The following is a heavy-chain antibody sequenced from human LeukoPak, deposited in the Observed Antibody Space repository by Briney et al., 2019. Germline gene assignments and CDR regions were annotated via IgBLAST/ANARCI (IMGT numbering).Heavy chain of an antibody. CDR2: ISGSGGST. CDR3: AKDGSYYDFWSGYQTPDNWFDP. J-gene: IGHJ5*02. Sequence: GGSLRLSCAASGFTFSSYAMSWVRQAPGKGLEWVSAISGSGGSTYYADSVKGRFTISRDNSKNTLYLQMNGLRAEDTAVYYCAKDGSYYDFWSGYQTPDNWFDPWGQGTLVTVSS. CDR1: GFTFSSYA. V-gene: IGHV3-23*01. D-gene: IGHD3-3*01.